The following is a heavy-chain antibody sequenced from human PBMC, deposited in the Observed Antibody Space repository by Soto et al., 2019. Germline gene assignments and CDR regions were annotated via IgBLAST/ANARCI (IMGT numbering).Heavy chain of an antibody. V-gene: IGHV1-18*04. J-gene: IGHJ6*02. CDR2: ISAFNGNT. D-gene: IGHD6-13*01. Sequence: GASVKVSCKASGYTFTSYAITWVRQAPGQGLEWLGWISAFNGNTNYAQKLQGRVTMTTDTSTSTAHMELRSLRSDDAAVYYCARDSIAAAALDVWGQGTTVTVSS. CDR1: GYTFTSYA. CDR3: ARDSIAAAALDV.